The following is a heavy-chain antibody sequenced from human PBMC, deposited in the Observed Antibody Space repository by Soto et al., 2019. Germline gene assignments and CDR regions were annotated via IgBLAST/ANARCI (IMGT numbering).Heavy chain of an antibody. CDR1: GLTFSIYA. CDR2: ISGSGGST. CDR3: AKVATRLIVGVGAITFDC. Sequence: PGGSLKLSCAASGLTFSIYAMSWVRQAQGKGLEWVSAISGSGGSTYYADSVKGRFTISRDNSKNTLYLQMNSLRAEDTAVYYCAKVATRLIVGVGAITFDCWGQGTLVTVSS. V-gene: IGHV3-23*01. D-gene: IGHD1-26*01. J-gene: IGHJ4*02.